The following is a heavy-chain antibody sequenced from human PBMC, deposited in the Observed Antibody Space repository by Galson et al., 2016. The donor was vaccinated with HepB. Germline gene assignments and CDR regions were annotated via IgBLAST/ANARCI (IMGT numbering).Heavy chain of an antibody. CDR3: ARVLTTVTTQALGFAP. CDR2: IFYTGST. V-gene: IGHV4-59*01. CDR1: GGSIGTYY. D-gene: IGHD4-17*01. Sequence: ETLSLTCTVSGGSIGTYYWSWLRQPPGKGLEWIGYIFYTGSTNYNPSLKSRVTISLDTSKNQFSLKLSSMTAADTAVYYCARVLTTVTTQALGFAPWGQGTLVTVSS. J-gene: IGHJ5*02.